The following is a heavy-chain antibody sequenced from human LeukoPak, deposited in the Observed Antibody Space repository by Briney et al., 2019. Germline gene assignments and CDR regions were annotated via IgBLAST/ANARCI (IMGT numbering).Heavy chain of an antibody. CDR3: TRDSDYSNYD. D-gene: IGHD4-11*01. CDR2: IKEDGSEK. V-gene: IGHV3-7*01. J-gene: IGHJ4*02. CDR1: GFRFSSDW. Sequence: PGVSLRLSCVASGFRFSSDWMSWVRQAPGKGLEWVANIKEDGSEKYYVDSVKGRFTISRDNAKNSLYLQMNSLRAEDTAVYYCTRDSDYSNYDWGQGTLVTVSS.